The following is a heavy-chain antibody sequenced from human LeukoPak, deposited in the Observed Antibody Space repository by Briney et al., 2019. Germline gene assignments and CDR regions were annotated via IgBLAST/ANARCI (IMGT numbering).Heavy chain of an antibody. J-gene: IGHJ4*02. CDR3: AREENSSGYYYS. Sequence: ASVKVSCKVSGYTFTSYGISWVRQAPGQGLEWMGWISAYNGNTNYAQKLQGRVTMTADTSTSTAYMELRSLRSDDTAVYYCAREENSSGYYYSWGQGTLVTVSS. CDR2: ISAYNGNT. V-gene: IGHV1-18*01. CDR1: GYTFTSYG. D-gene: IGHD3-22*01.